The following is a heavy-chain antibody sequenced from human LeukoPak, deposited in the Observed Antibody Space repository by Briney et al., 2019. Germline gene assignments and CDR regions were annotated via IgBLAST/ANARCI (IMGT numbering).Heavy chain of an antibody. V-gene: IGHV3-23*01. J-gene: IGHJ4*02. Sequence: GGSLRLSCAASGFTYTNFGMSWVRQAPGKGLEWVSSISVNGETTYYADSVNGRFTISRDNSKNTLYLQMNSLRAEDTAAYYCAKGPWNWGQGTLVTVSS. CDR3: AKGPWN. CDR1: GFTYTNFG. CDR2: ISVNGETT. D-gene: IGHD3-3*01.